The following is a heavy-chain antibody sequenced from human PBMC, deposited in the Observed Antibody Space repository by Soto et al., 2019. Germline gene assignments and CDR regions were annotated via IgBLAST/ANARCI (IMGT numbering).Heavy chain of an antibody. CDR3: ARGGGYCSGGSCYPW. Sequence: QVQLQQWGAGLLKPSETLSLTCAVYGGSFSGYYWSWIRQPPGKGLEWIGEINHSGSTNYNTSLKSRVTIAVDTSKNQFSLKLSSVTAADTAVYYCARGGGYCSGGSCYPWWGQGTLVTVSS. CDR1: GGSFSGYY. D-gene: IGHD2-15*01. J-gene: IGHJ4*02. CDR2: INHSGST. V-gene: IGHV4-34*01.